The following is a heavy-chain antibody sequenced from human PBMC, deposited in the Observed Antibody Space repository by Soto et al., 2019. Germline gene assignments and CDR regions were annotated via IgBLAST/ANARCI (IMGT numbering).Heavy chain of an antibody. CDR1: GFPFSSYG. Sequence: PGGSLRHSCAASGFPFSSYGIHWVRHAPGKGLEWVSVIWYDGSNKYYADSVKGRFTISRDNSKNTLYLQMNSLRAEDTAVYYCARGDTAMVRAYYYYGMDVWGQGTTVTVSS. D-gene: IGHD5-18*01. J-gene: IGHJ6*02. V-gene: IGHV3-33*01. CDR3: ARGDTAMVRAYYYYGMDV. CDR2: IWYDGSNK.